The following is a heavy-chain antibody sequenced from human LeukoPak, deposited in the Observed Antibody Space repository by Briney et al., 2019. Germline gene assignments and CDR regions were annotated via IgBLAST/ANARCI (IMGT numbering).Heavy chain of an antibody. Sequence: GGSLRLSCAHSGFASSSYATSWVCPAPGGRREWVSAISGSVGITYYADSVRGRFTISRDNSKNTLYLQINSLRVEHTAVYYCAKDSGYSYGQPPHFDYWGQGTLVTVSS. CDR1: GFASSSYA. CDR2: ISGSVGIT. V-gene: IGHV3-23*01. CDR3: AKDSGYSYGQPPHFDY. J-gene: IGHJ4*02. D-gene: IGHD5-18*01.